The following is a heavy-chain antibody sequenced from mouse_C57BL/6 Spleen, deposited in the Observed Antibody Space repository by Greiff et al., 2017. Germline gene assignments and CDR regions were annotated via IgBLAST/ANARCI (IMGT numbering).Heavy chain of an antibody. J-gene: IGHJ2*01. CDR1: GYTFTSYW. V-gene: IGHV1-59*01. CDR3: AREGPGRYFDY. CDR2: IDPSDSYT. Sequence: QVQLQQPGAELVRPGTSVKLSCKASGYTFTSYWMHWVKQRPGQGLEWIGVIDPSDSYTNYNQKFKGKATLTVDTSSSTAYMQLSSLTSEDSAVYYGAREGPGRYFDYWGQGTTLTVSS.